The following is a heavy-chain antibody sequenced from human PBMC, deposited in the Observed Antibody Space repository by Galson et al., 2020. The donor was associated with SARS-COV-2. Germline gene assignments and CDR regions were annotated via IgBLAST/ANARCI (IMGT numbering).Heavy chain of an antibody. D-gene: IGHD3-10*01. Sequence: GESLKISCAASGFTFSSYDMHWVRQATGKGLEWVSAIGTAGDTYYPGSVKGRFTISRENAKNSLYLQMNSLRAGDTAVYYCARVQYAYYYGSGRPYYYYYMDVWGKGTTVTVSS. CDR2: IGTAGDT. J-gene: IGHJ6*03. CDR3: ARVQYAYYYGSGRPYYYYYMDV. V-gene: IGHV3-13*01. CDR1: GFTFSSYD.